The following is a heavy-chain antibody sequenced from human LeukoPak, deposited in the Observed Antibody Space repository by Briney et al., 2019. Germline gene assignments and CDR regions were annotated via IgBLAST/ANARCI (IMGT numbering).Heavy chain of an antibody. Sequence: ASVKVSCKASGYTFTGYYMHWVRQAPGQGLEWMGWINPNSGGTNYAQKFQGRVTMTRDTSVSTAYMELSRLRSDDTVVYYCARPIAGSSSWYVEAFAIWGQGTMVTVSS. D-gene: IGHD6-13*01. V-gene: IGHV1-2*02. CDR1: GYTFTGYY. CDR3: ARPIAGSSSWYVEAFAI. J-gene: IGHJ3*02. CDR2: INPNSGGT.